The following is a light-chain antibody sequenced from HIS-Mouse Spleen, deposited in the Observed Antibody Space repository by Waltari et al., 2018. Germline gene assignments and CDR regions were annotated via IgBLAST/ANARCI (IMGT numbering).Light chain of an antibody. V-gene: IGLV4-69*01. CDR1: SWHRSYA. Sequence: QLVLTQSPSASASLGASVQLTCTLSSWHRSYAIAWHPQQPEQGPRYLMKLNSDGSHRKGDGIPDRLSGSSSGAERYLTISRLQSEDEADYYCQTWGTGNWVFGGGTKLTVL. CDR2: LNSDGSH. CDR3: QTWGTGNWV. J-gene: IGLJ3*02.